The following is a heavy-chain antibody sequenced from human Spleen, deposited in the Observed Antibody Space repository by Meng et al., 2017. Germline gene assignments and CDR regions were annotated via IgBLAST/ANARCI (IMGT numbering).Heavy chain of an antibody. CDR3: AREGSGAWS. Sequence: SETLSLTCTVSGYSISSGLYWGWIRQPPGKGLEWIGSIYHSGNTNYNPSLKSRVTISVDPSKNQFSLKLSAVTAADAAVYYCAREGSGAWSWGQGTLVTVSS. D-gene: IGHD2-15*01. V-gene: IGHV4-38-2*02. CDR2: IYHSGNT. CDR1: GYSISSGLY. J-gene: IGHJ4*02.